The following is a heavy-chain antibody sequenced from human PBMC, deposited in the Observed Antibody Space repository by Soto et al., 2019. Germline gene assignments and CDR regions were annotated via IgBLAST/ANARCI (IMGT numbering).Heavy chain of an antibody. CDR2: ISGSGGST. V-gene: IGHV3-23*01. CDR3: AGSHLRGPIYYYYYYGMDV. CDR1: GFSFSSYA. D-gene: IGHD3-3*02. J-gene: IGHJ6*02. Sequence: EVQLLESGGGLVQPGGSLRLSCEASGFSFSSYAMNWVRQAPGKGLEWVSAISGSGGSTYYADSVKGRFTISRDNAKNSLYLQMNSLRAEDTAVYYCAGSHLRGPIYYYYYYGMDVWGQGTTVTVSS.